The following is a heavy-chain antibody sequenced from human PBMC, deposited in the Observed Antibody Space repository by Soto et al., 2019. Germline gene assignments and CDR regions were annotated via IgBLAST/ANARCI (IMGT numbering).Heavy chain of an antibody. CDR2: ISGTTDRT. CDR3: EGSWT. V-gene: IGHV3-23*02. D-gene: IGHD5-12*01. Sequence: EVQVLESGGGLVQPGGSLRLSCAASGFTIRNYAMSWVRQAPGKALEWVAGISGTTDRTYYRVSVEGRFTIFKDTSKNTLYLEMNSLRAEDTALCRCEGSWTWGQGTLVTVSS. J-gene: IGHJ1*01. CDR1: GFTIRNYA.